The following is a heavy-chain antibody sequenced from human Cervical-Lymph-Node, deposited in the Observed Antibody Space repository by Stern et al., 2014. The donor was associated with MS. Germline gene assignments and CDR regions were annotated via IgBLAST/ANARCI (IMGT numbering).Heavy chain of an antibody. D-gene: IGHD1-26*01. CDR3: ARGRELLSLDY. V-gene: IGHV1-8*01. Sequence: DQLVESGAEVKKPGASVKVSCKASGYTFTSYDINWVRQATGQGLEWMGWMNPYSGNTVYAQKYQGRVTMTRDTSTSTAYMELTSLRSEDTAVFYCARGRELLSLDYWGQGTLVTVSS. CDR1: GYTFTSYD. CDR2: MNPYSGNT. J-gene: IGHJ4*02.